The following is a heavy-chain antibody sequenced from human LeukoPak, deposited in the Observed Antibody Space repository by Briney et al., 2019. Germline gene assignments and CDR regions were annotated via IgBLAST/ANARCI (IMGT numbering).Heavy chain of an antibody. CDR1: GGSFSGYY. CDR2: INHSGST. V-gene: IGHV4-34*01. Sequence: SETLSLTCAVYGGSFSGYYWSWIRQPPGKGLEWIGEINHSGSTNYNPSLKSRVTISVDTSKNQFSLKLSSVTAADTAVYYCARGYQLLYDYFDSWGQGTLVTVSS. CDR3: ARGYQLLYDYFDS. J-gene: IGHJ4*02. D-gene: IGHD2-2*02.